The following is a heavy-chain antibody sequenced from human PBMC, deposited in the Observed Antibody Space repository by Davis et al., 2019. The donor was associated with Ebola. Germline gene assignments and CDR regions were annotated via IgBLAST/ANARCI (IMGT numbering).Heavy chain of an antibody. CDR2: INHSGST. CDR3: ARGGGKIVGATYFDY. Sequence: MPSETLSLTCPVYGGSFSGYYWSWIRQPPGKGLEWIGEINHSGSTNYNPSLKSRVTISVETSKNQFSLKLSSVTAADTAVYYCARGGGKIVGATYFDYWGQGTLVTVSS. CDR1: GGSFSGYY. V-gene: IGHV4-34*01. J-gene: IGHJ4*02. D-gene: IGHD1-26*01.